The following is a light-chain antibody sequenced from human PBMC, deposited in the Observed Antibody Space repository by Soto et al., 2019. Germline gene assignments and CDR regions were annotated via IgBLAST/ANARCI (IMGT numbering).Light chain of an antibody. CDR3: QKYSSLPKT. Sequence: DIVLTQSPGPLSSSPGERATISCRASQGVSSSYFAWYQQKPGQAPRLLISGASTRATGVSHRFSGSGSGTDFTLTISRLETEDLAEYYCQKYSSLPKTFGQGTKVEIK. CDR1: QGVSSSY. CDR2: GAS. V-gene: IGKV3-20*01. J-gene: IGKJ1*01.